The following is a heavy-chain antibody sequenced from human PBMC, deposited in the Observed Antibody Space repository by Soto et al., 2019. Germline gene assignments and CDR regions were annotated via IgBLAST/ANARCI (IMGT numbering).Heavy chain of an antibody. CDR3: AKADSNYAGRFSYYYMDV. Sequence: QVQLVQSGNEVKKPGASVKVSCKASGYTFRSYGISWVRQAPGQGPEWMGWISGYNGYTHYPQKFQGKVTMTTDTSTSTAYMELRSLRSDATAVYYCAKADSNYAGRFSYYYMDVWGNGTLVTVYS. CDR2: ISGYNGYT. CDR1: GYTFRSYG. D-gene: IGHD4-4*01. V-gene: IGHV1-18*01. J-gene: IGHJ6*03.